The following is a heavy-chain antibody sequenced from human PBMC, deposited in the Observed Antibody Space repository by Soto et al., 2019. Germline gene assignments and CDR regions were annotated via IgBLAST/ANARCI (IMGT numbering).Heavy chain of an antibody. Sequence: GESLKISCSGSGFTFTDYWILWVVRMPGKGLERMGVIYPGDSKTKYNPSFQGQVTLSADKSITTAYLQWSSLEASDTAVYYCARHQVADFAQDFYYYGMDVWGQGTTVTVSS. CDR3: ARHQVADFAQDFYYYGMDV. D-gene: IGHD3-3*01. V-gene: IGHV5-51*01. CDR1: GFTFTDYW. CDR2: IYPGDSKT. J-gene: IGHJ6*02.